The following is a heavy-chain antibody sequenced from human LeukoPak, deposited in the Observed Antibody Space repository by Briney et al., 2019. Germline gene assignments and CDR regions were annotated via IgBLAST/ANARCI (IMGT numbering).Heavy chain of an antibody. Sequence: GTSVKVSCKASGYTFTGYYMHWVRQAPGQGLEWMGWINPNSGGTNYAQKFQARVTMTRDTSISTAYMELSRLRSDDTAVYYCAREGPAAGRGDYWGQGTLVTVSS. CDR2: INPNSGGT. CDR1: GYTFTGYY. J-gene: IGHJ4*02. V-gene: IGHV1-2*02. D-gene: IGHD6-13*01. CDR3: AREGPAAGRGDY.